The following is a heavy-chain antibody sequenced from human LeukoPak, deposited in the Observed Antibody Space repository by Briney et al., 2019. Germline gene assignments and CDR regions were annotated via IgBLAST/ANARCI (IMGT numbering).Heavy chain of an antibody. CDR1: GYTFTGYY. Sequence: ASVKVSCKASGYTFTGYYMHWVRQAPGQGLEWMGWINPNSGGTNYAQKFQGRVTMTRDTSISTAYMELSRLRSDDTAVYYCARDLRENYYYYMDVWGKGTTVTISS. CDR2: INPNSGGT. J-gene: IGHJ6*03. D-gene: IGHD1-26*01. CDR3: ARDLRENYYYYMDV. V-gene: IGHV1-2*02.